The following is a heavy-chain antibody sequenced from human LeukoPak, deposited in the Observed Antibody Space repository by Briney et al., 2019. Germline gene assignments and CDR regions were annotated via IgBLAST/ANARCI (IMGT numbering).Heavy chain of an antibody. D-gene: IGHD6-13*01. V-gene: IGHV4-61*02. CDR3: AAAGGASYYYYGMDV. Sequence: SQTLSLTCTVSGGSISGGSYYWSWIRQPAGKGLEWIGRIYTSGSTNYNPSLKSRVTISVDTSKNQFSLKLSSVTAADTAVYYCAAAGGASYYYYGMDVWGQGTTVTVSS. J-gene: IGHJ6*02. CDR2: IYTSGST. CDR1: GGSISGGSYY.